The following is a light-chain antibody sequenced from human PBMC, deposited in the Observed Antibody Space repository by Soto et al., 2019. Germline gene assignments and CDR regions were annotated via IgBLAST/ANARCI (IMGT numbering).Light chain of an antibody. CDR1: QSVSDK. V-gene: IGKV3-20*01. Sequence: EIMMTQSPDTLSVSPGERATLSCRASQSVSDKVAWYQQTSGQPPKLLIYAASSRATGIPDRFSGSGSGTDFTLTISRLELEDFAVYYCHQYETSPRTFGQGTKVDIK. CDR2: AAS. J-gene: IGKJ1*01. CDR3: HQYETSPRT.